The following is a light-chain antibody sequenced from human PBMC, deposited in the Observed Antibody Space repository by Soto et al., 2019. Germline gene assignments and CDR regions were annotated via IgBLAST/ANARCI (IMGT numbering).Light chain of an antibody. J-gene: IGKJ1*01. CDR1: QSVSSN. Sequence: EIVTTHSPATLSVSPGEIATLSFRASQSVSSNLAWYQQKPGQAPSLLIYGASTRATGTPARFSGSGSGTEFTLTISSLEPEDLAVYYCQQRSNWPRTFGQGTKVDIK. CDR2: GAS. V-gene: IGKV3-15*01. CDR3: QQRSNWPRT.